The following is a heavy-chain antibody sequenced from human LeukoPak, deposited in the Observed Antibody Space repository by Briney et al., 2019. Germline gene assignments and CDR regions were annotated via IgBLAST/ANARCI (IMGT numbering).Heavy chain of an antibody. CDR2: ISGSGGST. J-gene: IGHJ4*02. Sequence: GGSLRLSCAASGFTFSSYAMSWVRQAPGKGLEWVSSISGSGGSTYYADSVKGRFTISRDNSKNPLYLQMNSLRAEDTAVYYCAKPSPYGEIRSPFDYWGQGTLVTVPS. D-gene: IGHD4-17*01. V-gene: IGHV3-23*01. CDR3: AKPSPYGEIRSPFDY. CDR1: GFTFSSYA.